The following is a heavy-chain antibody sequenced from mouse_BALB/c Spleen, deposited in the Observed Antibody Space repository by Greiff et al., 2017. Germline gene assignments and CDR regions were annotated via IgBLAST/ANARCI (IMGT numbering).Heavy chain of an antibody. CDR3: ARGDYGYASAWFAY. D-gene: IGHD1-2*01. CDR1: GFNIKDYY. CDR2: IDPENGNT. Sequence: EVQLQQSGAELVRPGALVKLSCKASGFNIKDYYMHWVKQRPEQGLEWIGWIDPENGNTIYDPKFQGKASITADTSSNTAYLQLSSLTSEDTAVYYCARGDYGYASAWFAYWGQGTLVTVSA. J-gene: IGHJ3*01. V-gene: IGHV14-1*02.